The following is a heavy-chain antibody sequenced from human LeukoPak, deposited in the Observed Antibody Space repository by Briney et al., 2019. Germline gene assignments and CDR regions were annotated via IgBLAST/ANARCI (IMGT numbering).Heavy chain of an antibody. D-gene: IGHD1-26*01. V-gene: IGHV3-74*01. CDR1: GFTFSTYW. Sequence: GGSLRLSCAASGFTFSTYWMHWVRQAPGKGLVWVSRINTDGSSTSCADSVKGRFTISRDNAKNTLYLQMNSLRAEDTAVYYCARVLSGNYQYFHHWGQGTLVTVSS. J-gene: IGHJ1*01. CDR2: INTDGSST. CDR3: ARVLSGNYQYFHH.